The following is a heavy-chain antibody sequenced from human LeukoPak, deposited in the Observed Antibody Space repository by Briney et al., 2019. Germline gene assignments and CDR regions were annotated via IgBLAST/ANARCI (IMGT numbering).Heavy chain of an antibody. CDR3: ARAEKQLALDAFDI. CDR1: GGSISSYY. J-gene: IGHJ3*02. D-gene: IGHD1-1*01. V-gene: IGHV4-4*07. Sequence: SETLSLTCAVSGGSISSYYWSWVRQSAGKGLEWIGRINTSGSTNYNPSLKSRVTMSLDTSKNQLSLKLRFVTAADTAVYYCARAEKQLALDAFDIWGQGTMVTVSS. CDR2: INTSGST.